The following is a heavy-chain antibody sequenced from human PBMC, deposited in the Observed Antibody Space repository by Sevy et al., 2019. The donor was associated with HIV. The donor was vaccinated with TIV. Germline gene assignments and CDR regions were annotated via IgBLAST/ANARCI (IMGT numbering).Heavy chain of an antibody. CDR2: IYSGGST. CDR1: GFSVSSNY. J-gene: IGHJ6*02. D-gene: IGHD6-6*01. V-gene: IGHV3-53*01. CDR3: ARVVDSSSRFTDV. Sequence: GGSLRLSCAASGFSVSSNYMSWVSQAPGKGLEWVSVIYSGGSTYYADSVKGRFTISRDNSKNTLYLQMNSLRAEDTAVYYCARVVDSSSRFTDVWGQGTTVTVSS.